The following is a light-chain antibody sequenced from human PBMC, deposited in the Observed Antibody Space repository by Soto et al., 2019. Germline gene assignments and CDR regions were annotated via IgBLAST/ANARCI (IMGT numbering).Light chain of an antibody. J-gene: IGKJ1*01. CDR1: QGINND. CDR2: AST. V-gene: IGKV1-17*01. Sequence: DIQMTQSPSSLAASVGDRVTITCRAIQGINNDLGTNQNKPGNAPKRLIYASTSLQSVVLSRFSGSLSRPEFSLSISTLQPEDFATSSCLQHNSSPLTFGQRA. CDR3: LQHNSSPLT.